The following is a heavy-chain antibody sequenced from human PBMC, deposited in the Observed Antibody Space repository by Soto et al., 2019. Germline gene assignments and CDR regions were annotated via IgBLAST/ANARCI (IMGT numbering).Heavy chain of an antibody. J-gene: IGHJ4*02. V-gene: IGHV4-31*03. CDR1: GGSITIGGYY. CDR3: ARRGISAIGVYFFDY. CDR2: IYYSGTS. Sequence: PSETLSLTCTVSGGSITIGGYYWSWIRQHPAKGLEWIGYIYYSGTSYYNPSLQNRLTMSVDTSTSQFSLKLSSVTAADTAVYYCARRGISAIGVYFFDYWGQGTLVTVSS. D-gene: IGHD6-13*01.